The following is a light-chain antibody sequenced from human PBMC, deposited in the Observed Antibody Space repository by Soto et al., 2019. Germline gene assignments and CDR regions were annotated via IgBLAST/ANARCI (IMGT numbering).Light chain of an antibody. CDR1: QDINSY. CDR3: QQLHVYPST. J-gene: IGKJ4*01. V-gene: IGKV1-9*01. CDR2: AGT. Sequence: IQLTQSPSSLSASVGDRVTITCRASQDINSYLAWYQQKPGKAPNLLIYAGTSLQSGVPSRFSGSGSGTEFTLTISSLQPEDFATSYCQQLHVYPSTFSGRTKVDIK.